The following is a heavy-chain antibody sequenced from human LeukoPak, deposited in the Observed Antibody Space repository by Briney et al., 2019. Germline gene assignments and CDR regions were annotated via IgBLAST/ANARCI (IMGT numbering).Heavy chain of an antibody. CDR2: INQGGSET. CDR3: AKDSMIVVVITFDY. D-gene: IGHD3-22*01. V-gene: IGHV3-7*03. J-gene: IGHJ4*02. Sequence: GGSLRLSCAASGFTFSKYWMSWLRQAPGKGPEWVANINQGGSETYYVDSVKGRFTISRDNAKNSLYLQMNSLRAEDTAVYYCAKDSMIVVVITFDYWGQGTLVTVSS. CDR1: GFTFSKYW.